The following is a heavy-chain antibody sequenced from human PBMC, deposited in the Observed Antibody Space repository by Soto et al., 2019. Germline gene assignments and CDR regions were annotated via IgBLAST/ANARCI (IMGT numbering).Heavy chain of an antibody. CDR3: ASAYGDSHTFDY. J-gene: IGHJ4*02. CDR1: GYTLTELS. Sequence: GASVKVSCKFSGYTLTELSMHCVRQAPGKGLEWMGGFDPEDGETIYAQKFQGRVTMTEDTSTDTAYMELSSLRSEDTAVYYCASAYGDSHTFDYWGQGTLVTVS. V-gene: IGHV1-24*01. D-gene: IGHD4-17*01. CDR2: FDPEDGET.